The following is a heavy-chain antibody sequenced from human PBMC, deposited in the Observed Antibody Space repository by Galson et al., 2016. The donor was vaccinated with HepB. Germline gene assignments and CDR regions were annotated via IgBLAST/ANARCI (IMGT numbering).Heavy chain of an antibody. V-gene: IGHV1-58*02. J-gene: IGHJ4*02. CDR2: TVVGSGNT. CDR3: AAVLYCGSVSCYPPRDY. D-gene: IGHD2-2*01. CDR1: GFTFTSSA. Sequence: SVKVSCKASGFTFTSSAMQWVRQARGQRLEWIGWTVVGSGNTNYAQKFQERVTVTRDMSTATVYMELSSLRPEDTAIYYCAAVLYCGSVSCYPPRDYWGQGTLVTVSS.